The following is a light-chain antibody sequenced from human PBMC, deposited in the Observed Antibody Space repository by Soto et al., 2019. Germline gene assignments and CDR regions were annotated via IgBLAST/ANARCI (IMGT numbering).Light chain of an antibody. V-gene: IGKV1-27*01. CDR2: AAS. CDR3: QQYNSAPLT. CDR1: QGIRSY. J-gene: IGKJ4*01. Sequence: IQVTQSPTSLSASIGDRVTITCRASQGIRSYVAWYQQRPGKVPKLLIYAASTLQSGVPSRFSGSGSGTDFTLTISSLQPEDVATYYCQQYNSAPLTFGGGTKVDIK.